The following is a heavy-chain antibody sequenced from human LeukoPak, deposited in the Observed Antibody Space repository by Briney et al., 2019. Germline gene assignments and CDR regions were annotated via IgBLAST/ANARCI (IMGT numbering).Heavy chain of an antibody. J-gene: IGHJ4*01. CDR2: IYHSGST. V-gene: IGHV4-31*02. D-gene: IGHD1-26*01. Sequence: WVRQHPGKGLEWIGNIYHSGSTLYNASLKSRVTISLDPSANQFSLKVNSVTAADTAVYYCAREDEWGGFDYWGPGTLVTVSS. CDR3: AREDEWGGFDY.